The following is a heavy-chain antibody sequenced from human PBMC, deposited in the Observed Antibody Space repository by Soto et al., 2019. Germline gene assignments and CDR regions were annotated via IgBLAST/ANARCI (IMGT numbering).Heavy chain of an antibody. J-gene: IGHJ5*02. CDR3: AKHAEYQLVSGFDP. D-gene: IGHD2-2*01. V-gene: IGHV3-23*01. CDR1: GFSFSTYA. Sequence: EVQLLESGGGLVQPGGSLRLSCAVSGFSFSTYAMSWVRQAPGKGLEWVSGISAGGGNTYYADSVRGRFTISRDNSKDTLYLQVTSLRAEDTAFYYCAKHAEYQLVSGFDPWGQGTLVSVSS. CDR2: ISAGGGNT.